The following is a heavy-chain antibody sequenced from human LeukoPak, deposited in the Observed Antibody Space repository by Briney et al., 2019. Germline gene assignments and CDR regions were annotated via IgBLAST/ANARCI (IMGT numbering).Heavy chain of an antibody. CDR2: IYYSGST. CDR3: ARVSWVPAAIRFDYYYYMDV. D-gene: IGHD2-2*01. J-gene: IGHJ6*03. CDR1: GGSISSSSYY. Sequence: SETLSLTCTVSGGSISSSSYYWGWIRQPPGKGLEWIGSIYYSGSTYYNPSLKSRVTISVDTSKNQFSLKLSSVTAADTAVYYCARVSWVPAAIRFDYYYYMDVWGKGTTVTVSS. V-gene: IGHV4-39*07.